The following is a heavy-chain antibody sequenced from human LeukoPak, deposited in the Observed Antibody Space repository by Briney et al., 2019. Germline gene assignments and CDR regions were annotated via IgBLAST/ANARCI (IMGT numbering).Heavy chain of an antibody. Sequence: PSETLSLTCSVSGGSISSDSHYWGWIRQPPGKGLESIAHIFYTGTTDYNTSLKSRVTISIDTSKNQFSLNLRSVTAADTAVYYCAREGKTLVATKPDWFDPWGQGTLVTVSS. D-gene: IGHD2-15*01. CDR1: GGSISSDSHY. CDR3: AREGKTLVATKPDWFDP. V-gene: IGHV4-39*07. J-gene: IGHJ5*02. CDR2: IFYTGTT.